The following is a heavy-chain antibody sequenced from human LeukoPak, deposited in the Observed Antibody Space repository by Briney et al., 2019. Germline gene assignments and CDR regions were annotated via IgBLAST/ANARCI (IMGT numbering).Heavy chain of an antibody. Sequence: PGGSLRLSCAASGFTFSSYAMHWVRQAPGKGLEWVALISFDGSYKNYADSVKGRFTIPRDNSKNTLYLQMNSLRTEDTAVYYCAKDTSGYSYGYDAFDIWGQGTMVTVSS. CDR1: GFTFSSYA. J-gene: IGHJ3*02. D-gene: IGHD5-18*01. V-gene: IGHV3-30*04. CDR3: AKDTSGYSYGYDAFDI. CDR2: ISFDGSYK.